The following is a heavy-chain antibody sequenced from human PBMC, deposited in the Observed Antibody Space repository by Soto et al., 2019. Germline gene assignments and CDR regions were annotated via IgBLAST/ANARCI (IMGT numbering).Heavy chain of an antibody. Sequence: KTSETLSLTCAVSGYSISIGYYWGWIRQPPGKGLEWIGSIYHSGSTYYNPSLKSRVTISVDTSKNQFSLKLSSVTAADTAVYYCARDQLDIVVVPAAISYGMDVWGQGTTVTVSS. CDR2: IYHSGST. CDR3: ARDQLDIVVVPAAISYGMDV. V-gene: IGHV4-38-2*02. J-gene: IGHJ6*02. CDR1: GYSISIGYY. D-gene: IGHD2-2*01.